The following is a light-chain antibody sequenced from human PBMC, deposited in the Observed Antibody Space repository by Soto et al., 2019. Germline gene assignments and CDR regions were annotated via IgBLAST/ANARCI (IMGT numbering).Light chain of an antibody. Sequence: QSALTQPPSASGSPGQSVSISCTGTSRDVGGYNYVSWYQQHPGKAPKLMIYEVSERPSGVPDRFSGSKSSNTASLTVSGLQAEDEADYYCSSYAGSNNFVFGTGPKVTVL. CDR1: SRDVGGYNY. CDR3: SSYAGSNNFV. V-gene: IGLV2-8*01. J-gene: IGLJ1*01. CDR2: EVS.